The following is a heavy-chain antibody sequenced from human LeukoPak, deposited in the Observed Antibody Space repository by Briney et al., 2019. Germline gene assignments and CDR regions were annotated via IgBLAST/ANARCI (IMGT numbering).Heavy chain of an antibody. CDR1: GFTFSGYA. D-gene: IGHD3-10*01. CDR2: ISGGGGST. CDR3: AKGTYYGSGNYFDY. J-gene: IGHJ4*02. Sequence: GGSLRLSCAASGFTFSGYAMSWVRQAPGKGLEWVSAISGGGGSTYYADSVKGRFTISRDNSKNTLYLQMNSLRAEDTAVYYCAKGTYYGSGNYFDYWGQGTLVTVSS. V-gene: IGHV3-23*01.